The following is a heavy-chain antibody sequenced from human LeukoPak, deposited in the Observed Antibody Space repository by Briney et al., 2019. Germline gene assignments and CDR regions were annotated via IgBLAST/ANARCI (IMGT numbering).Heavy chain of an antibody. D-gene: IGHD3-16*01. J-gene: IGHJ3*02. Sequence: GGSLGLSCAASGFTFSSYELYWVRQAPGKGLEWISYISSSSTIIKYADSVRGRFTISRDDARESLYLQMSSLRADDTAIYYCGASRQYVGAFDIWGQGTLVTVSS. V-gene: IGHV3-48*03. CDR2: ISSSSTII. CDR1: GFTFSSYE. CDR3: GASRQYVGAFDI.